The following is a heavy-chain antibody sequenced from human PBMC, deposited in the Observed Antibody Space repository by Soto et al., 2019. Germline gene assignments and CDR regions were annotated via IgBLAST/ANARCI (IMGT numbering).Heavy chain of an antibody. CDR3: GRWVSGSPDS. D-gene: IGHD1-26*01. J-gene: IGHJ4*02. CDR2: TKNKANRYIT. CDR1: GFTLSDHY. Sequence: EVQLVESGGDLVQPGGSLRLSCAASGFTLSDHYMDWVRQAPGKGLEWVGRTKNKANRYITEYAASVNGRFTISRDDSKNSVYLHMNSLKSEDTAVYYCGRWVSGSPDSWGQGTLVTVSS. V-gene: IGHV3-72*01.